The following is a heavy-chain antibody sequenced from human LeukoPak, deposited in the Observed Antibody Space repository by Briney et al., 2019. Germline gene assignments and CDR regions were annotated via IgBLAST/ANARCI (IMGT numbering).Heavy chain of an antibody. V-gene: IGHV1-2*06. CDR1: GYTFTGYY. D-gene: IGHD7-27*01. CDR2: INPNSGGT. Sequence: ASVKVSCTASGYTFTGYYMHWVRQAPGQGLEWMGRINPNSGGTNYAQKFQGRVTMTRDTSISTAYMELSRLRSDDTAVYYCARVRLGMGSYYYYMDVWGKGTTVTASS. CDR3: ARVRLGMGSYYYYMDV. J-gene: IGHJ6*03.